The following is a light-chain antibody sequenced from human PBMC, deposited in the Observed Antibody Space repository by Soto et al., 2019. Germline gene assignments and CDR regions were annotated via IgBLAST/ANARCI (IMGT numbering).Light chain of an antibody. CDR3: QQYNNWPYT. CDR2: GAS. V-gene: IGKV3-15*01. Sequence: EIVMTQSPAXLXVSPGEXXXXXXRASXXXXXNLAWYQQKPGQAPRLLIYGASTRATGIPARFSGSGSGTEFTLTISSLQSEDFAVYYCQQYNNWPYTFGQGTKLEIK. J-gene: IGKJ2*01. CDR1: XXXXXN.